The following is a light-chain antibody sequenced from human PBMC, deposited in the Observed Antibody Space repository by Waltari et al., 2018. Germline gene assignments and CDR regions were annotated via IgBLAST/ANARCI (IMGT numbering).Light chain of an antibody. Sequence: QSVRTQPPSASGTPGQSGTNIGSNHVYWDQQLPGTAPKLISYRNDQRHSGIPDRFSGSKSGTSASLAISGLRSEDEAGYYCATWDGDLNTVLFGGGTRLSVL. CDR2: RND. V-gene: IGLV1-47*01. CDR1: IGSNH. CDR3: ATWDGDLNTVL. J-gene: IGLJ2*01.